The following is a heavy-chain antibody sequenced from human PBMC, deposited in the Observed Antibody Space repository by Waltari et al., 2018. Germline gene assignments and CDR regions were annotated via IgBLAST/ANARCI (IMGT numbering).Heavy chain of an antibody. CDR2: IYHSGST. CDR3: ATSSPVGDGGGWFDP. CDR1: GYSISSGYY. V-gene: IGHV4-38-2*02. Sequence: QVQLQESGPGLVKPSETLSLTCTVSGYSISSGYYWGWIRQPPGKGLEWIGSIYHSGSTYYNPSLKSRVTISVDTSKNQFSLKLSSVTAADTAVYYCATSSPVGDGGGWFDPWGQGTLVTVSS. J-gene: IGHJ5*02. D-gene: IGHD2-15*01.